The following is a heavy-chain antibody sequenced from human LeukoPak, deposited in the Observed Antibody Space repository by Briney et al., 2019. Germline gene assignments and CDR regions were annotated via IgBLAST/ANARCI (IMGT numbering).Heavy chain of an antibody. V-gene: IGHV4-34*01. Sequence: SETLSLTCAVYGGSFSGYYWSWIRQPPGKGLEWIGEINHSGSTNYNPSLKSRVTISVDTSKNQFSLKLSSVTAADTAVYYCARRAVVVVPAARDYYYYYYMDVWGKGTTITVSS. D-gene: IGHD2-2*01. J-gene: IGHJ6*03. CDR3: ARRAVVVVPAARDYYYYYYMDV. CDR2: INHSGST. CDR1: GGSFSGYY.